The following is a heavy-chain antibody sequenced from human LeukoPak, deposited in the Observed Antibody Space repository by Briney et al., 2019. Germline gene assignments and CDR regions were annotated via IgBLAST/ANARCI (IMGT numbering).Heavy chain of an antibody. D-gene: IGHD5-24*01. Sequence: ASVKVSCKASGGTFSSYAISWVRQAPGQGLEWMGGIIPIFGTANYAQNFQGRVTITADESTSTAYMELSSLRSEDTAVYYCARAAPDGYNFDYWGQGTLVTVSS. CDR2: IIPIFGTA. CDR1: GGTFSSYA. CDR3: ARAAPDGYNFDY. V-gene: IGHV1-69*13. J-gene: IGHJ4*02.